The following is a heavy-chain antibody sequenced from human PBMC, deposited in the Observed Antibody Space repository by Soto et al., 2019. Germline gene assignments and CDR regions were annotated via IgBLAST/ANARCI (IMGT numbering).Heavy chain of an antibody. CDR3: ARGGAVAGTDDAFDI. V-gene: IGHV1-2*04. CDR2: INPNSGGT. J-gene: IGHJ3*02. CDR1: GYTFTGYY. D-gene: IGHD6-19*01. Sequence: ASVKVSCKASGYTFTGYYMHWGRQAPGQRLEWMGWINPNSGGTNYAQKFQGWVTMTRGTSISTAYMELSRLRSDDTAVYYCARGGAVAGTDDAFDIWGQGTMVTVSS.